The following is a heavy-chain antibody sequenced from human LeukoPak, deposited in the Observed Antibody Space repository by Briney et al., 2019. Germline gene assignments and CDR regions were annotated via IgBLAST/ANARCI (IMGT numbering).Heavy chain of an antibody. CDR1: AYSISSGYY. V-gene: IGHV4-38-2*01. CDR2: IHHGGST. CDR3: ATNVTYSFDN. Sequence: KSSETLSLTCAVSAYSISSGYYWGWIRQPPGKGLDWIGSIHHGGSTYYNPSLKSRITISIDRSKNQFSLKLNSVTAADSAFYYCATNVTYSFDNWGQGTLVTVSS. J-gene: IGHJ4*02. D-gene: IGHD2-21*02.